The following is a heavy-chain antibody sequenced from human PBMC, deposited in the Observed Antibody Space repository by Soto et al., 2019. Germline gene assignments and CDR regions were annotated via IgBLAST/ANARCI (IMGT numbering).Heavy chain of an antibody. J-gene: IGHJ6*02. CDR1: GFTLSSYA. CDR3: AITKTTKAVDYYYGMDV. V-gene: IGHV3-23*01. Sequence: PGGSLRLSCAASGFTLSSYAMGWVRQAPGKGLEWVSAISGSGGSTYYADSVKGRFTISRDNSKNTLYLQMNSLRAEDTAVYYCAITKTTKAVDYYYGMDVWGQGTTVTVSS. CDR2: ISGSGGST. D-gene: IGHD6-19*01.